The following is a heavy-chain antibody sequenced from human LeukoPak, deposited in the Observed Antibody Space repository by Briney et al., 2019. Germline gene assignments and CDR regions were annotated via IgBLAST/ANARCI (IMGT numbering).Heavy chain of an antibody. CDR3: ARGRSGSYYVGKYYFDY. V-gene: IGHV4-34*01. Sequence: NPGGSERLSCAASGFTFSSYWMSWIRQAPGKGLEWIGEINHSGSTNYNPSLKSRVTISVDTSKNQFSLKLSSVTAADTAVYYCARGRSGSYYVGKYYFDYWGQGTLVTVSS. J-gene: IGHJ4*02. CDR1: GFTFSSYW. D-gene: IGHD1-26*01. CDR2: INHSGST.